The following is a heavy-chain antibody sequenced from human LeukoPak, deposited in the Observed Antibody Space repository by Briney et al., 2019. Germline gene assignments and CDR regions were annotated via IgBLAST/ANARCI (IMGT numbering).Heavy chain of an antibody. D-gene: IGHD5-24*01. J-gene: IGHJ4*02. CDR3: ARATPGGLHGYSFDY. CDR2: MNPNSGNT. Sequence: ASVKVSCKASGYTFKNYDINWGRQATGQGLEWMGWMNPNSGNTGSAQKFHDRVSMTRDTSINTAYMELTSLRSGDTAVYYCARATPGGLHGYSFDYWGQGTVVTVYS. CDR1: GYTFKNYD. V-gene: IGHV1-8*02.